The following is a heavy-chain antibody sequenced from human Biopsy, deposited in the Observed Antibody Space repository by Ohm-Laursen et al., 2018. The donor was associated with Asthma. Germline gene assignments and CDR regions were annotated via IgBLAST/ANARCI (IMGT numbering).Heavy chain of an antibody. Sequence: SVKVSCKSLGGTFNTYVIGWVRQAPGQGLEWMGGINSVFGTTTYPQKFQDRVTITEDDSTSTVYMELSSLRSEDTAVYYCARKAGSCISSTCYSLDFWGQGTLVTVSS. D-gene: IGHD2-2*01. CDR3: ARKAGSCISSTCYSLDF. CDR1: GGTFNTYV. CDR2: INSVFGTT. V-gene: IGHV1-69*13. J-gene: IGHJ4*02.